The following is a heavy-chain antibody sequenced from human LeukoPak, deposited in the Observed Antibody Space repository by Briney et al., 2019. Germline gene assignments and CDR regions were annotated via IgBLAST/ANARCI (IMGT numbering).Heavy chain of an antibody. CDR1: GFTFSSYA. CDR2: ISSDGGNR. V-gene: IGHV3-30-3*02. Sequence: PGGSLRLSCAASGFTFSSYAMHWVRRAPGKALEWVATISSDGGNRYYSDSVKGRFTISRDNSKNTLYLQMNSLRAEDTAVYYCAKSDYSSSRPTFDYWGQGTLVTVSS. D-gene: IGHD6-13*01. J-gene: IGHJ4*02. CDR3: AKSDYSSSRPTFDY.